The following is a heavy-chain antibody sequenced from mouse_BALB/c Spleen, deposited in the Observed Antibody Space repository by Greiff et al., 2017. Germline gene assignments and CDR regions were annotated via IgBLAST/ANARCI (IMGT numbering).Heavy chain of an antibody. CDR1: GFTFSSYA. Sequence: EVHLVESGGGLVKPGGSLKLSCAASGFTFSSYAMSWVRQTPEKRLEWVASISSGGSTYYPDSVKGRFTISRDNARNILYLQMSSLRSEDTAMYYCARGGGGTGVDYWGQGTTLTVS. D-gene: IGHD2-14*01. CDR3: ARGGGGTGVDY. CDR2: ISSGGST. J-gene: IGHJ2*01. V-gene: IGHV5-6-5*01.